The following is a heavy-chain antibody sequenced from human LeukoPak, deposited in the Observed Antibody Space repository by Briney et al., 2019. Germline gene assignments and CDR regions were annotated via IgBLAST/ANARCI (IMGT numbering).Heavy chain of an antibody. Sequence: YSGSTNYNPSLKSRVTISVDTSKNQFSLKLSSVTATDTAVYYCAGGGGYRVYFDDWGQGTLVTVSS. CDR2: YSGST. J-gene: IGHJ4*02. CDR3: AGGGGYRVYFDD. D-gene: IGHD5-18*01. V-gene: IGHV4-59*09.